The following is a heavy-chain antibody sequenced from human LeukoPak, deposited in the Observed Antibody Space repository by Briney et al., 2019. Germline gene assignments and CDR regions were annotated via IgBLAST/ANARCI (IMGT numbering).Heavy chain of an antibody. V-gene: IGHV1-18*04. D-gene: IGHD6-6*01. Sequence: ASVKVSFKASGYIFTDYYMHWVRQAPGQGLEWMGWITTYNGNTNYARKLQGRVTMTTDTSTNTAYMELGSLRPDDTAVYYCARLIEYRTSSRVFDIWGQGTMVTVSS. J-gene: IGHJ3*02. CDR3: ARLIEYRTSSRVFDI. CDR1: GYIFTDYY. CDR2: ITTYNGNT.